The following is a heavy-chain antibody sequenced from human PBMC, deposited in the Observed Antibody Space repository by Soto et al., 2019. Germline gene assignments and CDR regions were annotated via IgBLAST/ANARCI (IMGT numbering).Heavy chain of an antibody. CDR3: ARDDDNDANALDY. CDR1: GFTCSKYG. CDR2: IWNDGIRK. J-gene: IGHJ4*02. Sequence: GGSLRLSCAASGFTCSKYGMHWVRQAPGKGLEWVALIWNDGIRKVYVDSVKGRFTISRDNSKNTLDLQMNNLRDEDTAVYYCARDDDNDANALDYWGPGTLVTVSS. V-gene: IGHV3-33*01.